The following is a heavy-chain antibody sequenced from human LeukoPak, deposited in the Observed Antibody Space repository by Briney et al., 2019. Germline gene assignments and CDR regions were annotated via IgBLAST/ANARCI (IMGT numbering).Heavy chain of an antibody. Sequence: PSQTPSLTCTVSGDSPRDYSRGWIWQTPGKGLESIGYNSGSTNYNASLKSRVTILLVRSKNQFSLKLSSVTAADTAVYYCARGRGYGGNYLRSFDIRGQGTMVTVSS. CDR2: NSGST. D-gene: IGHD1-26*01. CDR1: GDSPRDYS. V-gene: IGHV4-59*08. CDR3: ARGRGYGGNYLRSFDI. J-gene: IGHJ3*02.